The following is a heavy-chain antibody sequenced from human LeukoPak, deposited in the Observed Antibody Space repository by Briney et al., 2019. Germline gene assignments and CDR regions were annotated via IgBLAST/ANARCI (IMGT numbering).Heavy chain of an antibody. Sequence: SETLSLTCTVSGYSISSGYYWGWIRQPPGKGLEWIGSIYHSGSTYYNPSLKSRVTISVDTSKNQFSLKLSSVTAADTAVYYCARDGPNPLLTGYFADAFDIWGQGTMVTVSS. D-gene: IGHD3-9*01. CDR2: IYHSGST. J-gene: IGHJ3*02. CDR3: ARDGPNPLLTGYFADAFDI. V-gene: IGHV4-38-2*02. CDR1: GYSISSGYY.